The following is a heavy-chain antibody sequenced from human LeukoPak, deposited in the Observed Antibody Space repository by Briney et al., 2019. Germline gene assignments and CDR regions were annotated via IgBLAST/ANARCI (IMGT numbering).Heavy chain of an antibody. V-gene: IGHV3-74*01. CDR1: EFTLSNYW. Sequence: PGGSLRLSCAASEFTLSNYWMHWVRQAPGKGLVWVSRTNNDGSSTSYADSVKGRFTVSRDNAKSTVYLQMISLGDEDTAVYYCAREKPADYGSGSYDLQYYYFGMDVWGQGTTVTVSS. D-gene: IGHD3-10*01. CDR3: AREKPADYGSGSYDLQYYYFGMDV. J-gene: IGHJ6*02. CDR2: TNNDGSST.